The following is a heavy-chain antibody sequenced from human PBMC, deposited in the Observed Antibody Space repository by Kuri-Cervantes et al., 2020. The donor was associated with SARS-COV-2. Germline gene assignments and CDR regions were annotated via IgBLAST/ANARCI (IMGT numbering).Heavy chain of an antibody. J-gene: IGHJ4*02. Sequence: SETLSLTCAVSGYFISSGYYWSWIRQPPGKGLEWIGRIYFSGSTDFNPSLKSRVTMSVDASKNQFSLRLRSLTAADTAVYYCARHSPTLFTATHLDYWGQGTLVTVSS. V-gene: IGHV4-38-2*01. D-gene: IGHD2/OR15-2a*01. CDR3: ARHSPTLFTATHLDY. CDR1: GYFISSGYY. CDR2: IYFSGST.